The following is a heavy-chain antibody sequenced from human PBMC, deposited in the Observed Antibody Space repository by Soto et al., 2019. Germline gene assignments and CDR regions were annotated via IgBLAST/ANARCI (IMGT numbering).Heavy chain of an antibody. D-gene: IGHD1-1*01. CDR2: VQMSGTT. CDR1: GASVRSYH. V-gene: IGHV4-4*07. J-gene: IGHJ5*02. CDR3: AKDRSTMRWFDP. Sequence: SETLSLTCAVSGASVRSYHWSWIRQAAGKGLEWIGRVQMSGTTNYNPSLKTRVTMSLDTSRNEVSLTMTSVTAADTAVYFCAKDRSTMRWFDPWGQGILVTVSS.